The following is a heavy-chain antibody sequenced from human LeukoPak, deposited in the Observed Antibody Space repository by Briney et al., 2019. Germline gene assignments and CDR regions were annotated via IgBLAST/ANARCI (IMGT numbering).Heavy chain of an antibody. D-gene: IGHD3-16*01. CDR2: INHSGST. CDR3: ARGRGIRQYSY. Sequence: SETLSLTCAVYGGSFSGYYWSWIRQPPGKGLGWIGEINHSGSTNYNSSLKSRVTISVDTSKNQFSLKLSSVTAADTAVYYCARGRGIRQYSYWGQGTLVTVSS. J-gene: IGHJ4*02. CDR1: GGSFSGYY. V-gene: IGHV4-34*01.